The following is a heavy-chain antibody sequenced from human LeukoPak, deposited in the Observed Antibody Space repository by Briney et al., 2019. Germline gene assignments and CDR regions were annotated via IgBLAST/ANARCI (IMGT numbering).Heavy chain of an antibody. J-gene: IGHJ4*02. Sequence: GGSLRLSCAATGFTFNHYGMHWVRQAPGKGLEWVAVIWSDGTNRYYTGSVKGRFTISRVDSRNTVYLQMNTLRPEDTGMYYCXRDAQRGFDYSNSLQYWGQGTPVTVST. D-gene: IGHD4-11*01. CDR3: XRDAQRGFDYSNSLQY. CDR2: IWSDGTNR. CDR1: GFTFNHYG. V-gene: IGHV3-33*01.